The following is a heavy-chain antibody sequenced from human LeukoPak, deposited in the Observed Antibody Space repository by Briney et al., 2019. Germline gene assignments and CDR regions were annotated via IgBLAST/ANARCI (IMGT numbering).Heavy chain of an antibody. CDR1: GGSISSYY. CDR2: IYTSGST. CDR3: ARYFPRVEVTAPVQGWYFDL. J-gene: IGHJ2*01. V-gene: IGHV4-4*07. Sequence: SETLSLTCTVSGGSISSYYWSWIRQPAGKGLEWIGRIYTSGSTNYNPSLKSRVTMSVDTSKNQFSLKLSSVTAADTAVYYCARYFPRVEVTAPVQGWYFDLWGRGTLVTVSS. D-gene: IGHD3-22*01.